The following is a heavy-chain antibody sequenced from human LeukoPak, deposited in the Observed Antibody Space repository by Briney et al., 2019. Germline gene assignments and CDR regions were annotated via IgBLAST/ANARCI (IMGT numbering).Heavy chain of an antibody. Sequence: GASVKVSCKASGYTFTGYYMHWVRQAPGQGLEWMGWINPNSGGTNYAQKFQGRVTMTRDTSISTAYMELSRLRSDDTAVYYCARVIAVALDYYYYYMDVWGKGTTVTVSS. CDR3: ARVIAVALDYYYYYMDV. V-gene: IGHV1-2*02. CDR2: INPNSGGT. J-gene: IGHJ6*03. CDR1: GYTFTGYY. D-gene: IGHD6-19*01.